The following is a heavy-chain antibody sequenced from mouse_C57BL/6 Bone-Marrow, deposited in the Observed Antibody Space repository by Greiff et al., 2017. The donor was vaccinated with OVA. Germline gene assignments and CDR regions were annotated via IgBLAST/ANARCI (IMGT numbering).Heavy chain of an antibody. Sequence: VHVKQSVAELVRPGASVKLSCTASGFNIKNTYMHWVKQRPEQGLEWIGRIDPANGNTKYAPKFQGKATITADTSSNTAYLQLSSLTSEDTAIYYCAPDYYGSSSHWYFDVWGTGTTVTVSS. CDR3: APDYYGSSSHWYFDV. CDR1: GFNIKNTY. D-gene: IGHD1-1*01. J-gene: IGHJ1*03. CDR2: IDPANGNT. V-gene: IGHV14-3*01.